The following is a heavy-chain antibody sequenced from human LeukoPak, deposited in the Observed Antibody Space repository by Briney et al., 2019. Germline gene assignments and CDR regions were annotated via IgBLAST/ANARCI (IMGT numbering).Heavy chain of an antibody. J-gene: IGHJ6*03. D-gene: IGHD3-10*01. Sequence: ASVKVSCKASGYTFTGYYIHWVRQAPGQGLEWMGWINSDSGGTKYAQKFQGRVTMTRDTSISTAYMELSRLRSDDTAMYYCARQVNHYDSGPYFYYYIDVWGNGTTVTVSS. CDR1: GYTFTGYY. V-gene: IGHV1-2*02. CDR2: INSDSGGT. CDR3: ARQVNHYDSGPYFYYYIDV.